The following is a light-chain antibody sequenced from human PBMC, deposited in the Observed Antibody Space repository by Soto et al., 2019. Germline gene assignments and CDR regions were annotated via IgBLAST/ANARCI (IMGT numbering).Light chain of an antibody. Sequence: QSVLTQSPSASASLGASVKFTCTLSSGHSSYAIAWHQQQPEKGPRYLMKLNSDGSHNKGDGIPDRFSGSSSGAERYLTISSLQSEDEADYYFQTWDTGSVIFGGGTKLTVL. J-gene: IGLJ2*01. CDR3: QTWDTGSVI. V-gene: IGLV4-69*01. CDR1: SGHSSYA. CDR2: LNSDGSH.